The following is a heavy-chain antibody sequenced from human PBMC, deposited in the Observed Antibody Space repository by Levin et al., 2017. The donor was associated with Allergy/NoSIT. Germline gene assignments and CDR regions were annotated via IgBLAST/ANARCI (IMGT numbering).Heavy chain of an antibody. Sequence: PGGSLRLSCAASGFTFSSYAMSWVRQAPGKGLEWVSAISGSGGSTYYADSVKGRFTISRDNSKNTLYLQMNSLRAEDTAVYYCAKDRYYDILTGSNGRAFDIWGQGTMVTVSS. CDR1: GFTFSSYA. CDR2: ISGSGGST. V-gene: IGHV3-23*01. CDR3: AKDRYYDILTGSNGRAFDI. D-gene: IGHD3-9*01. J-gene: IGHJ3*02.